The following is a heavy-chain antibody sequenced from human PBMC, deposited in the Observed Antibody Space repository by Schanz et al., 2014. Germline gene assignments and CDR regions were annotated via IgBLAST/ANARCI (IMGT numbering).Heavy chain of an antibody. J-gene: IGHJ4*02. D-gene: IGHD3-22*01. Sequence: DVHLLESGGGLAQPGGSLRLSCAASGFTLSNYAMSWVRQAPGKGLEWVSVISGSGGSTYYADSVKGRFTISRDNSKNSLYLQMNSLRAEDTAVYYCARPPHDSSGYYPFDYWGQGTLVTVSS. CDR2: ISGSGGST. CDR3: ARPPHDSSGYYPFDY. CDR1: GFTLSNYA. V-gene: IGHV3-23*01.